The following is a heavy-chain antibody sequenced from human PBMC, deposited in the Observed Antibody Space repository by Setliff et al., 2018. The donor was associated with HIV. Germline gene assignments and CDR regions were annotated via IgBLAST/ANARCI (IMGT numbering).Heavy chain of an antibody. V-gene: IGHV4-34*01. Sequence: SETLSLTCAVYGGSFSGYYWSWIRQPPGKGLEWIGEINHSGSTNYNPSLKSRVTISVDKSKNQFSLKLNSLIAADTAVYFCARRYRIAARPKWFDPWGQGTLVTVSS. J-gene: IGHJ5*02. CDR1: GGSFSGYY. CDR2: INHSGST. D-gene: IGHD6-6*01. CDR3: ARRYRIAARPKWFDP.